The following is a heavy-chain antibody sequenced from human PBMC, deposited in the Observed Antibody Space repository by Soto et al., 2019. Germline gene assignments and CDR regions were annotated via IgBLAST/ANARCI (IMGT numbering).Heavy chain of an antibody. Sequence: QVQLVQSGAEVKKPGASVKVSCKASGYTFTSYGISWVRQAPGQGLEWMGWISAYNGNTNYAQKLQGRVTMTTDTSTSTANMELRRLRSDDTAVYYCARAKPLRFYGHLPPGDSWGQGTLVTVSS. CDR3: ARAKPLRFYGHLPPGDS. V-gene: IGHV1-18*01. CDR1: GYTFTSYG. D-gene: IGHD4-17*01. CDR2: ISAYNGNT. J-gene: IGHJ4*02.